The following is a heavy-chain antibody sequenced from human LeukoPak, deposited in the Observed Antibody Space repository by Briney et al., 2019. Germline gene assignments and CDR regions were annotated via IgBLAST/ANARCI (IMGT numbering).Heavy chain of an antibody. Sequence: ASVKVSCKASGGTFSSYAISWVRQAPGQGLEWMGRIIPILGIANYAQKFQGRVTITADKSTSTAYMELSSQRSEDTAVYYCAIITMVRGAPYYWGQGTLVTVSS. CDR2: IIPILGIA. D-gene: IGHD3-10*01. CDR1: GGTFSSYA. V-gene: IGHV1-69*04. J-gene: IGHJ4*02. CDR3: AIITMVRGAPYY.